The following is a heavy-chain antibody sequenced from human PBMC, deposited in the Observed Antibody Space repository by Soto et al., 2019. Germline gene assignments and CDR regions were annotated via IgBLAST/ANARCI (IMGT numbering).Heavy chain of an antibody. D-gene: IGHD3-22*01. CDR3: ARELNTASTAYYSLAY. Sequence: ASVKVSCKTSGYTFTAYGLAWLRQAPGQRPEWMGWVSTNNADTNYAQKFQGRVTMTTDRSTATTYMELRSLRSDDTAVSYCARELNTASTAYYSLAYWGQGTLVTVPS. CDR2: VSTNNADT. V-gene: IGHV1-18*01. J-gene: IGHJ4*02. CDR1: GYTFTAYG.